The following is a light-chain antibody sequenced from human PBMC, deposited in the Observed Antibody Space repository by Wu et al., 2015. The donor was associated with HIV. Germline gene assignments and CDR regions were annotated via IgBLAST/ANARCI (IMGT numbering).Light chain of an antibody. CDR1: QSVGSK. CDR2: GAI. Sequence: EIVMTQSPATLSVSPGERATLSCRASQSVGSKLAWYQQKPGQAPRLLTYGAITRATDIPARFGGSGSGTEFTLTISSMQSEDFAIYYCQQYNDWPRTFGQGTKVE. V-gene: IGKV3-15*01. J-gene: IGKJ1*01. CDR3: QQYNDWPRT.